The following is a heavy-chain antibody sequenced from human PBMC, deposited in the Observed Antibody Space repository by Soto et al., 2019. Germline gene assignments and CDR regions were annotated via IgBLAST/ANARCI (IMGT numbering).Heavy chain of an antibody. CDR2: IYTDGRT. Sequence: PGGSLRLSCAASGITVSTNYLSWVRQAPGKGLEWVSSIYTDGRTHYADSVKGRFTISRDNSKNTLYLQMNSLRVEDTAVYHCARDPIALADDFDYWGQGTLVTVSS. CDR1: GITVSTNY. D-gene: IGHD6-13*01. CDR3: ARDPIALADDFDY. J-gene: IGHJ4*02. V-gene: IGHV3-66*01.